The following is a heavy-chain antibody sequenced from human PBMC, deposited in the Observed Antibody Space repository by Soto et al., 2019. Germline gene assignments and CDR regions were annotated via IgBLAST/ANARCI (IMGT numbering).Heavy chain of an antibody. CDR1: GGTFSSYA. V-gene: IGHV1-69*01. Sequence: QVQLVQSGAEVKKPGSSVKVSCKASGGTFSSYAISWVRQAPGQGLEWLGGIIPIFGTANYVQKFQGRVTITADESTSTAYMELSSLRSEDTAVYCCARNFRPFPETLGYCSSTSCYGAYYYYGMDVWGQGTTVTVSS. J-gene: IGHJ6*02. CDR2: IIPIFGTA. D-gene: IGHD2-2*01. CDR3: ARNFRPFPETLGYCSSTSCYGAYYYYGMDV.